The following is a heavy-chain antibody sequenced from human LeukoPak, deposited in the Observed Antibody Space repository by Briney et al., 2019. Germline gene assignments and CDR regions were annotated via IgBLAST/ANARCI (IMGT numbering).Heavy chain of an antibody. J-gene: IGHJ4*02. Sequence: GGSLRLSCAASGFTFSSYGMHWVRQAPGKGLEWVALTLYDGSNKYYADSVKGRFTISRDNSKNTLYLQMNSLRAEDTAVYYCANGVVYFDNWGQGTLVTVSS. CDR3: ANGVVYFDN. D-gene: IGHD3-10*01. CDR2: TLYDGSNK. CDR1: GFTFSSYG. V-gene: IGHV3-30*02.